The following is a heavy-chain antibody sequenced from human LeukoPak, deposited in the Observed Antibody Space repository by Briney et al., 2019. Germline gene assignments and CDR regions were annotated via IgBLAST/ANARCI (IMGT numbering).Heavy chain of an antibody. CDR3: AKNIAAAGFDY. J-gene: IGHJ4*02. D-gene: IGHD6-13*01. Sequence: GGSLRLSCAASGFTFSSYGMHWVRQAPGKGLEWVAVISYDGSNIYYADSVKGRFTISRDNSKNTLYLQMNSLRAEDTAVYYCAKNIAAAGFDYWGQGTLVTVSS. CDR2: ISYDGSNI. CDR1: GFTFSSYG. V-gene: IGHV3-30*18.